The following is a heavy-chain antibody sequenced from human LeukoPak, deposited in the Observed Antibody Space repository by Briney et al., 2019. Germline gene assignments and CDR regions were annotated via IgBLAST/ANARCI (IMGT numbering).Heavy chain of an antibody. CDR2: ISYDGSNK. V-gene: IGHV3-30-3*01. CDR1: GFTFSSYA. CDR3: ARAANSSSRCEDY. D-gene: IGHD6-13*01. Sequence: PGGSLRLSCAASGFTFSSYAMHWVRQAPGKGLEWVAVISYDGSNKYYADSVKGRFTISRDNSKNTLYLQMNSLRAEDTAVYYCARAANSSSRCEDYWGQGTLVTVSS. J-gene: IGHJ4*02.